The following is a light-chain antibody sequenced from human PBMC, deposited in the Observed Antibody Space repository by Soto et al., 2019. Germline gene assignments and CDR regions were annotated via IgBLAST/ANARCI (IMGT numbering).Light chain of an antibody. J-gene: IGLJ2*01. CDR1: SSNIGSNT. CDR2: SNN. Sequence: QSVLTQPPSASGTPGQRGTISCSGSSSNIGSNTVNWYQQLPGTAPKLLIYSNNQRPSGVPDRFSGSNSGTSASLAISGLQSEDEADYYCAAWDDSLNGPVFGGGTKLTVL. CDR3: AAWDDSLNGPV. V-gene: IGLV1-44*01.